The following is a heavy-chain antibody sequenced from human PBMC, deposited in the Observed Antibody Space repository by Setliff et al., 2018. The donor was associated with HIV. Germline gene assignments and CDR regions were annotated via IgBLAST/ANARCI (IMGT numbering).Heavy chain of an antibody. CDR1: GFTVSDTH. CDR2: ISSGGDTI. D-gene: IGHD2-8*01. Sequence: GGSLRLSCAASGFTVSDTHMTWVRQAPGKGLEWVSYISSGGDTIYYADSVKGRFTISRDNAKNSLYLQMNSLRAEDTAVYYCARPLLRTNTVYGILGNWFDSWGRGTLVTVSS. V-gene: IGHV3-11*01. CDR3: ARPLLRTNTVYGILGNWFDS. J-gene: IGHJ5*01.